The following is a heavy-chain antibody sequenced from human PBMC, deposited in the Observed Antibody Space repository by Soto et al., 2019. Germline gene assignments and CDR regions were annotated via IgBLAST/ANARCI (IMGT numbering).Heavy chain of an antibody. CDR1: GFSLSTSGVG. Sequence: QITLKESGPTLVKPTQTLTLTCTFSGFSLSTSGVGVGWIRQSPGKALEWLALIYWDDDKRYSPSLKRRLTITKDSSKNQVVLTMTNMDPVDKATYYCARIYCSGGSCYGNYFDYCGQGTLVTVSS. CDR3: ARIYCSGGSCYGNYFDY. V-gene: IGHV2-5*02. CDR2: IYWDDDK. D-gene: IGHD2-15*01. J-gene: IGHJ4*02.